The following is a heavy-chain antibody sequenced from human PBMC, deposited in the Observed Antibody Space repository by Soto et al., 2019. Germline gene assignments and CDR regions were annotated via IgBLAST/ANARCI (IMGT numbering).Heavy chain of an antibody. Sequence: GSLRLSCAASGFTFTRYSMNWVRQAPGKGLEWVSSISSTTNYIYYADSMKGRFTVSRDNAKNSVYLDMNSLSAEDTAVYYCARESEDLTSNFDYWGKGTLVTVSS. CDR3: ARESEDLTSNFDY. J-gene: IGHJ4*02. CDR2: ISSTTNYI. CDR1: GFTFTRYS. V-gene: IGHV3-21*01.